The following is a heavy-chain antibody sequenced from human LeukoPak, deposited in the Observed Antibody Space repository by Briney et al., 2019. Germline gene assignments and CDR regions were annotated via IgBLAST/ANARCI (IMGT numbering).Heavy chain of an antibody. CDR2: ITAYNGNT. Sequence: ASVKVSCKASGYTFTSYGISWVRQAPGQGLEWMGWITAYNGNTNYARKLQGRVTMTTDTSTSTAYMELRSLRSDDTAVYYCARASGYSGYDLNWFDPWGQGTLVTVSS. J-gene: IGHJ5*02. D-gene: IGHD5-12*01. V-gene: IGHV1-18*01. CDR1: GYTFTSYG. CDR3: ARASGYSGYDLNWFDP.